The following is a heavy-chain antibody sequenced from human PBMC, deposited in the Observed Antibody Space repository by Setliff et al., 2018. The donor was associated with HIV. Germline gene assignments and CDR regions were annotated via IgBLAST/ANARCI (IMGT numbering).Heavy chain of an antibody. CDR1: GGSFSEYY. CDR2: IYTTGST. D-gene: IGHD3-3*01. J-gene: IGHJ4*02. V-gene: IGHV4-4*08. CDR3: ARGVNFDY. Sequence: SETLSLTCAVYGGSFSEYYWSWIRQPPGKGLEWIGHIYTTGSTNYNPSLKSRVTISVDTSKNQLSLKLNSVTAADTAVYYCARGVNFDYWGQGTQVTVSS.